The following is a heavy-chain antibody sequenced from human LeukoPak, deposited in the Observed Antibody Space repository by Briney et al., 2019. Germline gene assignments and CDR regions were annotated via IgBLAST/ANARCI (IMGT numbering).Heavy chain of an antibody. J-gene: IGHJ4*02. D-gene: IGHD4-23*01. CDR2: INHSGST. V-gene: IGHV4-34*01. CDR3: ARGDGGGYGGNFDY. CDR1: GGSFSGYY. Sequence: SETLSLTCAVYGGSFSGYYWSWLRQPPGKGLEWIGEINHSGSTNYNPSLKSRVTISVDTSKNQFSLKLSSVTAADTAVYYCARGDGGGYGGNFDYWGQGTLVTVSS.